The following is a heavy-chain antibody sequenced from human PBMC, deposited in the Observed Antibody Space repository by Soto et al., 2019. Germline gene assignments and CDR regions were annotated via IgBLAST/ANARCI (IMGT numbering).Heavy chain of an antibody. CDR2: ISWNSGSI. D-gene: IGHD2-2*01. CDR3: AKGGQLLTGGGGY. J-gene: IGHJ4*02. Sequence: EVQLVESGGGLVQPGRSLRLSCAASGFTFDDYAMHWVRQAPGKGLEWVSGISWNSGSIGYADSVKGRFTISRDNAKNALYLEMNGLRAGDRALYYCAKGGQLLTGGGGYWGQGTLVTVSS. V-gene: IGHV3-9*01. CDR1: GFTFDDYA.